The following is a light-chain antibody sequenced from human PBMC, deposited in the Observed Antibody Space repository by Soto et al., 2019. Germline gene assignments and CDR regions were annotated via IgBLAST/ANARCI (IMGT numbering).Light chain of an antibody. V-gene: IGLV2-11*01. CDR1: SSDVGGYDY. J-gene: IGLJ1*01. Sequence: QSALTQPRSVSGSPGQSVTVSCTGTSSDVGGYDYVSWYQQHPGKAPKLIIYDVTKRPSGVPDRFSDSKSGNTASLIISGLQADDEADYYCCSYAGSFIYVFATGTKVTVL. CDR2: DVT. CDR3: CSYAGSFIYV.